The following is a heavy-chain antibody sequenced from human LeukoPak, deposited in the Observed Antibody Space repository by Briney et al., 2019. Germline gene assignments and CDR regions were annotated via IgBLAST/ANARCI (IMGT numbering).Heavy chain of an antibody. CDR2: IYYSGST. CDR1: GGSIKNYY. J-gene: IGHJ5*02. Sequence: SETLSLTCTVSGGSIKNYYWSWIRQHPGKGLEWMGYIYYSGSTYYNPSLKSRVTISVDTSKNQFSLKLSSVTAADTAVYYCARGIAVAGRGRNWFDPWGQGTLVTVSS. D-gene: IGHD6-19*01. V-gene: IGHV4-31*03. CDR3: ARGIAVAGRGRNWFDP.